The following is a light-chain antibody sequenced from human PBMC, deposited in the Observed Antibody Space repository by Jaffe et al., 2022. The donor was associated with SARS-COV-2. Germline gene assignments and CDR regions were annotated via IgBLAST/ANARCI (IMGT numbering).Light chain of an antibody. V-gene: IGLV3-1*01. CDR2: QDN. J-gene: IGLJ1*01. CDR1: KLGDKY. Sequence: SYELTQPPSVSVSPGQTASITCSGDKLGDKYACWYQQKPGQSPVLVIYQDNKRPSGIPERFSGSNSGSTATLTISETQAMDEADYYCQAWDSNTYVFGSGTKVTVL. CDR3: QAWDSNTYV.